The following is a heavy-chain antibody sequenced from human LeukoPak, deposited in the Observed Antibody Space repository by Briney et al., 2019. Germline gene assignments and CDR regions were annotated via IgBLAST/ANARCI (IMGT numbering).Heavy chain of an antibody. Sequence: GGSLRLSCTASGFTFGDYLMSWFRQAPGKGLEWIGFISGGTTEYAASVKGRFTISRDDSTSIAYRQMTSLTPYDTAVYYCSSGSGWLSVYWGQGTLVTVSS. J-gene: IGHJ4*02. V-gene: IGHV3-49*03. D-gene: IGHD6-19*01. CDR3: SSGSGWLSVY. CDR1: GFTFGDYL. CDR2: ISGGTT.